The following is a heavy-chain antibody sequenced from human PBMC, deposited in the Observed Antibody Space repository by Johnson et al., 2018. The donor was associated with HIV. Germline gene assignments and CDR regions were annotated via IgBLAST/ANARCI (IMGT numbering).Heavy chain of an antibody. CDR2: IQYDGTNK. D-gene: IGHD3-10*01. V-gene: IGHV3-30*02. J-gene: IGHJ3*01. CDR3: AKDGGLWSYSLDV. CDR1: GFNFRTNG. Sequence: QVQVVESGGGVVQPGGPLRLSCAASGFNFRTNGMHWVRQAPGKGLEWISFIQYDGTNKSYADSVEGRFTISRDNSKNILYLQMNSLRTEDTGLYYCAKDGGLWSYSLDVWGQGTMVSVSS.